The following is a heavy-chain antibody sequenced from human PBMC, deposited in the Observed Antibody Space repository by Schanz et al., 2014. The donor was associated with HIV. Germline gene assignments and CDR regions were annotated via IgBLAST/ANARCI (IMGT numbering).Heavy chain of an antibody. CDR2: IWYDGTNK. CDR1: GFTFSSYG. CDR3: ANTEFPYSSSSDYYYGMDV. V-gene: IGHV3-33*06. Sequence: QVPLVESGGCVVQPGRSLRLSCAASGFTFSSYGMHWVRQAPGKGLEWVAVIWYDGTNKYYADSVKGRFTISRDNSKKTLYLQMNSLRAEDTAVYYCANTEFPYSSSSDYYYGMDVWGQGTTVTVSS. J-gene: IGHJ6*02. D-gene: IGHD6-6*01.